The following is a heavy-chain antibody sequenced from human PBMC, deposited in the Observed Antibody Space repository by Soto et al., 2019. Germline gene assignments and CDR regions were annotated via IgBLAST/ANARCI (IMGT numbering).Heavy chain of an antibody. Sequence: SETLSLTCTVSGGSISSYYWSWIRQPPGKGLEWIGYIYYSGSTNYNPSLKSRVTISVDTSKNQFSLKLSSVTAADTAVYYCARRVARGYYMDVWGKGTTVTVSS. V-gene: IGHV4-59*08. CDR2: IYYSGST. CDR3: ARRVARGYYMDV. CDR1: GGSISSYY. D-gene: IGHD3-3*01. J-gene: IGHJ6*03.